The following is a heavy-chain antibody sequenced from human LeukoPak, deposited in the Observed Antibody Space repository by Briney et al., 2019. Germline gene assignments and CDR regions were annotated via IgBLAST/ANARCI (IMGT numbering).Heavy chain of an antibody. Sequence: PGRSLRLSCAASGFTFSSYWMHWVRQVPGKGLVWVARINPGGSSITYADSVKGRFTISRDNAKNTLYLQMNSLRAEDTALYYCARDDYGDWPPLFDNWGQGTLVTVSS. V-gene: IGHV3-74*01. CDR1: GFTFSSYW. J-gene: IGHJ4*02. CDR2: INPGGSSI. CDR3: ARDDYGDWPPLFDN. D-gene: IGHD4-17*01.